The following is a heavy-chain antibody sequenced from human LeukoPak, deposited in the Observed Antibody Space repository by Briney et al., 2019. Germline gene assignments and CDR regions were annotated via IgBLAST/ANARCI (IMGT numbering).Heavy chain of an antibody. CDR1: GFTFSSDA. V-gene: IGHV3-23*01. Sequence: PGGTLRLSCAASGFTFSSDAMSWVRPAPGTGLEGVSAISRSGGSTYYAEPVKGRFTISRDNSKNTLDLQMNILRAEDTAVYYWAKDLPRCNYWGQGTLVTVSS. J-gene: IGHJ4*02. CDR2: ISRSGGST. D-gene: IGHD2-8*01. CDR3: AKDLPRCNY.